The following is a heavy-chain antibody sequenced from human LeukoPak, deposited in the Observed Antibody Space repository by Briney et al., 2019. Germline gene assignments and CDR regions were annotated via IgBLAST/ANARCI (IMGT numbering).Heavy chain of an antibody. D-gene: IGHD3-3*01. J-gene: IGHJ5*02. V-gene: IGHV1-2*02. CDR3: GRVLARLDLEWLLNWFDP. CDR2: INPNSGGT. Sequence: ASVKVSCKASGGTFSSYAISWVRQAPRQGLEWMGWINPNSGGTNYAQKFQGRVTMTRDTSIRTAYMELSRLRSDDPAVYYCGRVLARLDLEWLLNWFDPWGQGTLVSVSS. CDR1: GGTFSSYA.